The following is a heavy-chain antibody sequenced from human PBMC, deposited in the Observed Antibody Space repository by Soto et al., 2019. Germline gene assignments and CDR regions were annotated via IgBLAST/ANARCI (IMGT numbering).Heavy chain of an antibody. D-gene: IGHD3-3*01. V-gene: IGHV3-23*01. J-gene: IGHJ6*02. CDR3: AKGRFLEWLLLDV. Sequence: QSGGSLRLSCAASGVTLNSYAMSGVRKAPGKGLEWVSAISGSGGSTYYADSVKGRFTISRDNSKNTLYLQMNSLRAEDTAVYYCAKGRFLEWLLLDVWGQGTTVTVSS. CDR2: ISGSGGST. CDR1: GVTLNSYA.